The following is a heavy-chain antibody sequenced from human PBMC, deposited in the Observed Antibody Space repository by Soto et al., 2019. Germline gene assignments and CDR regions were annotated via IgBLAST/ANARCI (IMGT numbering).Heavy chain of an antibody. V-gene: IGHV4-39*01. Sequence: QLQLQESGPGLVKPSETLSLTCTVSGGSISSNGYYWGWIRQPPGKGLEWIGSVYYSGSANYNPSLKSRLTMSVDTSKNQFSLKLISVTAADTAVYYCPRRPKRGSYSWCFDYWGQGTLVTVSS. CDR3: PRRPKRGSYSWCFDY. D-gene: IGHD1-26*01. CDR1: GGSISSNGYY. CDR2: VYYSGSA. J-gene: IGHJ4*02.